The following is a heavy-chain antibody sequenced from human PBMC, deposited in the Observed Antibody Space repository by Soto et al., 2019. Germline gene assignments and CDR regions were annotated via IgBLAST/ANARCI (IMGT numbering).Heavy chain of an antibody. CDR2: ISGSGGST. V-gene: IGHV3-23*01. CDR3: AKDSTTGTTSHDAFDI. CDR1: GFTFSSYA. J-gene: IGHJ3*02. Sequence: GGSLRLSCAASGFTFSSYAMSWVRQAPGKGLEWVSAISGSGGSTYYADSVKGRFTISRDNSKNTLYLQMNSLRAEDTAVYYCAKDSTTGTTSHDAFDIWGQGTMVTVSS. D-gene: IGHD1-1*01.